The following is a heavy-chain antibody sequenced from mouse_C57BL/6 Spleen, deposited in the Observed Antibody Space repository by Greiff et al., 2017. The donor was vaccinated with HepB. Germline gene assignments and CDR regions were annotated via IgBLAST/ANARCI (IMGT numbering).Heavy chain of an antibody. J-gene: IGHJ2*01. CDR1: GFTFSSYA. V-gene: IGHV5-4*03. CDR3: ARAGGSNYFDY. CDR2: ISDGGSYT. Sequence: DVKLVESGGGLVKPGGSLKLSCAASGFTFSSYAMSWVRQTPEKRLEWVATISDGGSYTYYPDNVKGRFTISRDNAKNNLYLQMSHLKSEDTAMYYCARAGGSNYFDYWGQGTTLTVSS. D-gene: IGHD1-1*01.